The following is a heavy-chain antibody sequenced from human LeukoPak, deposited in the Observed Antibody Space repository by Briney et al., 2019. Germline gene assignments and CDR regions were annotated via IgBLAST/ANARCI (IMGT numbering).Heavy chain of an antibody. CDR2: INPNSGGT. CDR3: ARAGAAYAFDI. Sequence: ASVKVSCKASGYTFTGYYMHWVRQAPGQGLEWMGWINPNSGGTNYAQKFQGRVTMTRDTSISAAYMELSSLRSEDTAVYYCARAGAAYAFDIWGQGTMVTVSS. J-gene: IGHJ3*02. CDR1: GYTFTGYY. D-gene: IGHD1-26*01. V-gene: IGHV1-2*02.